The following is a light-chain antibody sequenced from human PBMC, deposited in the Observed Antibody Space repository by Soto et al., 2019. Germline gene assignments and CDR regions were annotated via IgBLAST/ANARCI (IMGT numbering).Light chain of an antibody. CDR3: AAWDDILNGVL. CDR2: SYN. V-gene: IGLV1-44*01. Sequence: QSVLTQPPSASGTPGQRVIISCSGSSSNIGSNTVNWYQQIPGTAPKLLIYSYNQRPSGVPDPFSGSKSDTSASLAISGLQSEDEAEYYCAAWDDILNGVLFGGGTKLTVL. J-gene: IGLJ2*01. CDR1: SSNIGSNT.